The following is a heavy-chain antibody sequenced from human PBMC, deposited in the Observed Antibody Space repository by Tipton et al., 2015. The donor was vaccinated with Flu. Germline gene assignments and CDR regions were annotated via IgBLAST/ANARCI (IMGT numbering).Heavy chain of an antibody. V-gene: IGHV4-59*01. Sequence: TLSLTCTVSGGSISSYYWSWIRQPPGKGLEWIGYIYYSGSTNYNPSLKSRVTISVDTSKNQFSLKLSSVTAADTAVYYCARVAYSSGWTFDYWGQGTLVTVSS. D-gene: IGHD6-19*01. CDR3: ARVAYSSGWTFDY. CDR2: IYYSGST. CDR1: GGSISSYY. J-gene: IGHJ4*02.